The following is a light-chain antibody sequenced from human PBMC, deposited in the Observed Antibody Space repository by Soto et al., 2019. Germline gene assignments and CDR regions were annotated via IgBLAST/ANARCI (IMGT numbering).Light chain of an antibody. Sequence: SYELTQPPSVSVSPGQTASITCSGDKLGDKYACWYQQKPGQSPVLVIYQDSKRSSGIPERFSGSNSGNTATLTIGGTQAMDEADYYCQSWDSSTLVFGGGTKLTVL. CDR3: QSWDSSTLV. J-gene: IGLJ2*01. CDR2: QDS. CDR1: KLGDKY. V-gene: IGLV3-1*01.